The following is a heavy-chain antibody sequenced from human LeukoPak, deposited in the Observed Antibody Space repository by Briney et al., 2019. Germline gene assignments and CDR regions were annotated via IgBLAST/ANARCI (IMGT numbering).Heavy chain of an antibody. CDR3: AREGLGWKFRYCSSTSCYSGDFDY. CDR1: GGSISSSSYC. J-gene: IGHJ4*02. D-gene: IGHD2-2*01. V-gene: IGHV4-39*07. Sequence: KPSETLSLTCTVSGGSISSSSYCRGWIRQPPGKGLEWIGSIYYSGSTYYNPSLKSRVTISVDTSKNQFSLKLSSVTAADTAVYYCAREGLGWKFRYCSSTSCYSGDFDYWGQGTLVTVSS. CDR2: IYYSGST.